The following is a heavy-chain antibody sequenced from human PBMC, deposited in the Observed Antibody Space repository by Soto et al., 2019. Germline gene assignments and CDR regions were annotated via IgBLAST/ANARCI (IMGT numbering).Heavy chain of an antibody. J-gene: IGHJ4*02. D-gene: IGHD6-13*01. CDR3: ARDKIAAAGITSHFDY. CDR2: ISYDGGNK. Sequence: GGSLRLSCAASGFTFSSYAMHWVRQAPGKGLEWVAVISYDGGNKYYADSVKGRFTISRDNSKNTLYLQMNSLRAEDTAVYYCARDKIAAAGITSHFDYWGQGTLVTVSS. CDR1: GFTFSSYA. V-gene: IGHV3-30-3*01.